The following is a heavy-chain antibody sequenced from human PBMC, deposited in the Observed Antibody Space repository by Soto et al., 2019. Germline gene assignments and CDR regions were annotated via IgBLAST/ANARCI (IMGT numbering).Heavy chain of an antibody. V-gene: IGHV5-10-1*01. Sequence: GESLKISCKGSGYSFTSYWISWVRQMPGKGLEWMGRIDPSDSYTNYSPSFQGHVTISADKSISTAYLQWSSLKASDTAMYYCARRSAPGYSSSWYGDYYYGMDVWGQGTTVTVSS. CDR3: ARRSAPGYSSSWYGDYYYGMDV. CDR2: IDPSDSYT. CDR1: GYSFTSYW. D-gene: IGHD6-13*01. J-gene: IGHJ6*02.